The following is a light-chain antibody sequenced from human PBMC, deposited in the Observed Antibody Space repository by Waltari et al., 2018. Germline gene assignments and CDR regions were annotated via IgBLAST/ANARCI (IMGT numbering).Light chain of an antibody. CDR3: QQSYSTPPWT. Sequence: DIQMTQSPSSLSASVGDSVTITCRASQSISGYLNWYQQKPVKAPRLLIYATSSLQSGVPSRFSGSGSGTDFTLTISSLQPEDFATYYCQQSYSTPPWTFGQGTKVEIK. J-gene: IGKJ1*01. V-gene: IGKV1-39*01. CDR1: QSISGY. CDR2: ATS.